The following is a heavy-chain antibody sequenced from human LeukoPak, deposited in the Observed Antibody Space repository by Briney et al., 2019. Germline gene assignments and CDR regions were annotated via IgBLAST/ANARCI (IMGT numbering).Heavy chain of an antibody. CDR3: AGSITMVRGVIITSTLHYYGMDV. V-gene: IGHV3-48*01. D-gene: IGHD3-10*01. J-gene: IGHJ6*02. CDR2: ISSSSSTI. Sequence: GGSLRLSCAASGFTFSSYSMNWVRQAPGKGLEWVSYISSSSSTIYYADSVKGRFTISRDNAKNSLYLQMNSLRAEDTAAYYCAGSITMVRGVIITSTLHYYGMDVWGQGTTVTVSS. CDR1: GFTFSSYS.